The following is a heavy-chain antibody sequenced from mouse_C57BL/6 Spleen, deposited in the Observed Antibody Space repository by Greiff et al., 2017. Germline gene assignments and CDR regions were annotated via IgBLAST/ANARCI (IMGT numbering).Heavy chain of an antibody. CDR2: INPNNGGT. D-gene: IGHD2-5*01. V-gene: IGHV1-26*01. J-gene: IGHJ1*03. CDR3: ARWDYSNYEEDWYFDF. CDR1: GYTFTDYY. Sequence: EVQLQQSGPELVKPGASVKISCKASGYTFTDYYMNWVKQSHGKSLEWIGEINPNNGGTSYNQKFKGKATLTVDKSSSTAYMELRSLTSEDSAVYYCARWDYSNYEEDWYFDFWGTGTTVTVSS.